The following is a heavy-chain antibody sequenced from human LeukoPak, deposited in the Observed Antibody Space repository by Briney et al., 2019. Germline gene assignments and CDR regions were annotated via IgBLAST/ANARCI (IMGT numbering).Heavy chain of an antibody. CDR1: GFTFSSYA. D-gene: IGHD3-22*01. Sequence: PGGPLRLSCAASGFTFSSYAMSWVRQAPGKGLEWVSAISGSGGSTYYADSVKGRFTISRDSSKNTLYLQMNSLRAEDTAVYYCAKDPPLGYYDSSGYFDYWGQGTLVTVSS. J-gene: IGHJ4*02. V-gene: IGHV3-23*01. CDR2: ISGSGGST. CDR3: AKDPPLGYYDSSGYFDY.